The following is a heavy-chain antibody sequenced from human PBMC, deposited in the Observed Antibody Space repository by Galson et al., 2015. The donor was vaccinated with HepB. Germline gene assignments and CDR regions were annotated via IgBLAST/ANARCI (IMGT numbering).Heavy chain of an antibody. CDR1: GYSFTDFG. CDR2: ISTYNGNT. J-gene: IGHJ4*02. CDR3: ARVPLMVQGYFDY. Sequence: SVKVSCKASGYSFTDFGIGWVRQAPGQGPEWMGWISTYNGNTDFAQKFQGRLTMTRDTSTGTAYMELRSLRSDDTAVYYCARVPLMVQGYFDYWGQGALVTVSS. D-gene: IGHD3-10*01. V-gene: IGHV1-18*01.